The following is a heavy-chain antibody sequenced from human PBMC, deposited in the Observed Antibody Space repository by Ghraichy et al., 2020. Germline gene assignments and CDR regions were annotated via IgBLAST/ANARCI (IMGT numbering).Heavy chain of an antibody. Sequence: SETLSLTCTVSGGSISSYYWSWIRQPPGKGLEWIGYIYYSGSTNYNPSLKSRVTISVDTSKNQFSLKLSSVTAANTAVYYCARDTGTNWFDPWGQGTLVTVSS. V-gene: IGHV4-59*01. CDR1: GGSISSYY. D-gene: IGHD1-7*01. J-gene: IGHJ5*02. CDR2: IYYSGST. CDR3: ARDTGTNWFDP.